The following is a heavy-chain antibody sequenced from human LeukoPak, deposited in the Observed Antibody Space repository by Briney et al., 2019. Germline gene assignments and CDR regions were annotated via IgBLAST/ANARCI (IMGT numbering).Heavy chain of an antibody. J-gene: IGHJ4*02. CDR3: ARALTYCSSTSCGPGYFDY. CDR1: GFTFDDYG. Sequence: GGSLRLSCAASGFTFDDYGMSWVRQAPGKGLECGSGINWNGASTGYADSVKGRFTISRDNAKNSLYLQMNSLRAEDTALYYCARALTYCSSTSCGPGYFDYWGQGTLITVSS. CDR2: INWNGAST. D-gene: IGHD2-2*01. V-gene: IGHV3-20*04.